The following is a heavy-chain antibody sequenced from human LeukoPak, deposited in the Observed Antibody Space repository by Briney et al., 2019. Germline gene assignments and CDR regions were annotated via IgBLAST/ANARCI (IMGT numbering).Heavy chain of an antibody. CDR2: INPNSGGT. CDR1: GYTFTGYY. V-gene: IGHV1-2*02. Sequence: ASVEVSCKASGYTFTGYYMHWVRQAPAQGQEWMGWINPNSGGTNYAQKFQGRVTMTRDTSISTAYMELSRLRSDDTAVYYCARERPTFGVAARTYYYMDVWGKGTTVTVSS. J-gene: IGHJ6*03. CDR3: ARERPTFGVAARTYYYMDV. D-gene: IGHD3-3*01.